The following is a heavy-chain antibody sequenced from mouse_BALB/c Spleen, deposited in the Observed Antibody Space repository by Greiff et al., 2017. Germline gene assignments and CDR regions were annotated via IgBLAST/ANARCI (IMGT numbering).Heavy chain of an antibody. CDR1: GFNIKDTY. Sequence: VQLQQSGAELVKPGASVKLSCTASGFNIKDTYMHWVKQRPEQGLEWIGRIDPANGNTKYDPKFQGMATITADTSSNTAYLQLSSLTSEDTAVYYCARNGSSYWYFDVWGAGTTVTVSS. CDR2: IDPANGNT. J-gene: IGHJ1*01. V-gene: IGHV14-3*02. CDR3: ARNGSSYWYFDV. D-gene: IGHD1-1*01.